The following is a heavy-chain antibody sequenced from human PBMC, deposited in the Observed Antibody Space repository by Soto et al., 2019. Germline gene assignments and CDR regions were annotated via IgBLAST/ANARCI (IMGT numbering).Heavy chain of an antibody. CDR2: INPNSGGT. CDR3: ARDHIVVVPAANYYYYGMDV. V-gene: IGHV1-2*04. D-gene: IGHD2-2*01. CDR1: GYTSTGYY. J-gene: IGHJ6*02. Sequence: QVQLVQSGAEVKKPGASVKVSCKASGYTSTGYYMHWVRQAPGQGLEWMGWINPNSGGTNYAQKFQGWVTMTRDTSISTAYMELSRLRSDDTAVYYCARDHIVVVPAANYYYYGMDVWGQGTTVTVSS.